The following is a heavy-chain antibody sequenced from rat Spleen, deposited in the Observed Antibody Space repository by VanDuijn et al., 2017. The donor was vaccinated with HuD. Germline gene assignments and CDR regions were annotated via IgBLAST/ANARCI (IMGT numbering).Heavy chain of an antibody. CDR1: GFTFTSFP. CDR3: ARPLNTMMVVITSPFDY. Sequence: EVQLVESGGGLVQPGGSMKLSCTVSGFTFTSFPVAWVRQAPTKGLEWVATISASGGSTYFRDSVKGRFTISRDNAKSTLYLQMDSLRSEDTATYYCARPLNTMMVVITSPFDYWGQGVMVTVSS. CDR2: ISASGGST. V-gene: IGHV5-46*01. D-gene: IGHD1-12*02. J-gene: IGHJ2*01.